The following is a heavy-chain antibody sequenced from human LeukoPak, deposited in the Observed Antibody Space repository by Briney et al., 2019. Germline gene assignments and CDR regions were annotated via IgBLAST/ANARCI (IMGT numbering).Heavy chain of an antibody. J-gene: IGHJ6*03. CDR3: ARCFFDRANCNYYYYYMDV. CDR1: GGSISSYY. CDR2: IYTSGST. V-gene: IGHV4-4*09. Sequence: SETLSLTCTVSGGSISSYYWSWIRQPPGKGLEWIGYIYTSGSTNYNPSLKSRVTISVDTSKNQFSLKLSSVTAADTAVYYCARCFFDRANCNYYYYYMDVWGKGTTVTVSS. D-gene: IGHD3/OR15-3a*01.